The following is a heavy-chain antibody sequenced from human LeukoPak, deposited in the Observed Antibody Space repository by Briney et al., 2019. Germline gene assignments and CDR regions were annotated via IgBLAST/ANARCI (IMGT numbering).Heavy chain of an antibody. V-gene: IGHV4-39*01. Sequence: SETLSLTCTVSGGSISSSSYYWGWIRQPPGKGLEWIGSIYYSGSTYYNPSLKSRVTIPVDTSKNQFSLKLSSVTAADTAVYYCARPLGIKGIAAAANWFDPWGQGTLVTVSS. CDR1: GGSISSSSYY. J-gene: IGHJ5*02. CDR2: IYYSGST. CDR3: ARPLGIKGIAAAANWFDP. D-gene: IGHD6-13*01.